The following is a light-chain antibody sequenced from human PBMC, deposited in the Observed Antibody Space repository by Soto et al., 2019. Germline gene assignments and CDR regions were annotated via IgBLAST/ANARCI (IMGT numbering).Light chain of an antibody. J-gene: IGLJ2*01. Sequence: QAVVTQEPSLTVSPGGTVTLTCDSSTGPVTSGHWPYWLQQKPGQAPRTLIYDTSKKHSWTPARFSGSLLGGKAALTLSGAQPEDEADYYCFLSYSGARPVVFGVCTQLTVL. CDR1: TGPVTSGHW. CDR3: FLSYSGARPVV. CDR2: DTS. V-gene: IGLV7-46*01.